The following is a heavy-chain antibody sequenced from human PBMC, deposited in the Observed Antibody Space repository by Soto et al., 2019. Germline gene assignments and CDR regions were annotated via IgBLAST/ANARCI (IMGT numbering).Heavy chain of an antibody. CDR2: IIPMLETT. CDR3: PTARGAGPFDS. Sequence: QVQVVQSGPEVKKSGSSMKVSCKASGGTFSGYAINWVRQAPGQGLEWMGGIIPMLETTTYAQNFQGRITIAADDLTTTFYMELSSLTSDHTAVSYCPTARGAGPFDSWGQGTLLNVSS. V-gene: IGHV1-69*12. CDR1: GGTFSGYA. J-gene: IGHJ4*02.